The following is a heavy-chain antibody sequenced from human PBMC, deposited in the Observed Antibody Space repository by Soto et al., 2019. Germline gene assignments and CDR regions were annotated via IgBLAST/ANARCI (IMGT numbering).Heavy chain of an antibody. Sequence: PSETLSLTCAVYGGSFSGYYWNWIRQPPGKGLEWIGFVYYIGSTNSNPSLKSRVTISVDTSKNQFSLKLSSVTAADTAVYYCARGSQGITVAGDDYYYYYDMDVWGQGTMVTVTS. J-gene: IGHJ6*02. D-gene: IGHD6-19*01. V-gene: IGHV4-59*01. CDR3: ARGSQGITVAGDDYYYYYDMDV. CDR1: GGSFSGYY. CDR2: VYYIGST.